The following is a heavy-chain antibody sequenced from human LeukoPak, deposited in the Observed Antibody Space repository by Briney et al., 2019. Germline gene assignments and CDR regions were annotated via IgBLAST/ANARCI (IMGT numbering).Heavy chain of an antibody. CDR3: AKALSSVYPEDY. V-gene: IGHV3-23*01. CDR2: IGGSGTNT. CDR1: GFIFSSHG. J-gene: IGHJ4*02. D-gene: IGHD5/OR15-5a*01. Sequence: PGGTLRLSCAASGFIFSSHGMNWVRQAPGKGLEWVSAIGGSGTNTYYADSVKGRFTISRDNSKNTLFLQMNSLRAEDTAVYYCAKALSSVYPEDYWGQGTLVTVSS.